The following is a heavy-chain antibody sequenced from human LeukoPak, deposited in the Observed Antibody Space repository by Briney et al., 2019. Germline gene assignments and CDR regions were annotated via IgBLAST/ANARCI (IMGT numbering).Heavy chain of an antibody. CDR1: GFTLSSYA. CDR2: ISGSGGST. CDR3: AKDLVNYYDSSGYDY. Sequence: HPGGSLRLSCAASGFTLSSYAMSWVRQAPGKGLEWVSAISGSGGSTYYADSVKGRFTISRDNSKNTLYLQMNSLRAEDTAVYYCAKDLVNYYDSSGYDYWGQGTLVTVSS. J-gene: IGHJ4*02. V-gene: IGHV3-23*01. D-gene: IGHD3-22*01.